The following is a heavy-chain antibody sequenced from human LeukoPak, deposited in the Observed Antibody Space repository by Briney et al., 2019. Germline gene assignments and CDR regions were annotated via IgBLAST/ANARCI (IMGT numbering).Heavy chain of an antibody. CDR1: GFTFSSYI. V-gene: IGHV3-23*01. Sequence: GGSLRLSCAASGFTFSSYILTWVRRAPGKGLEWVSALRVGYGDAHYADSVRGRFTISSDSSKNKVYLQMNSLRAEDTAVYYCAKEASVFIRGYFDYWGQGVLVTVSS. CDR3: AKEASVFIRGYFDY. J-gene: IGHJ4*02. CDR2: LRVGYGDA. D-gene: IGHD3-10*01.